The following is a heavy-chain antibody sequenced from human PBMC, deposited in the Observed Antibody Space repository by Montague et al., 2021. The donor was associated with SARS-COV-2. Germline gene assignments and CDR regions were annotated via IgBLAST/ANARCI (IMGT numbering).Heavy chain of an antibody. CDR1: GGSFSGYY. CDR3: ARGAPTITMIVVVFTGAGWYFDL. D-gene: IGHD3-22*01. J-gene: IGHJ2*01. Sequence: SETLSLTCAVHGGSFSGYYWSWIRQPPGKGLEWIGEINHSGSTNYNPSLKSRVSISVDTSKNQFSLKLGSVTAAETAVYYCARGAPTITMIVVVFTGAGWYFDLWGRGTLVTVSS. CDR2: INHSGST. V-gene: IGHV4-34*01.